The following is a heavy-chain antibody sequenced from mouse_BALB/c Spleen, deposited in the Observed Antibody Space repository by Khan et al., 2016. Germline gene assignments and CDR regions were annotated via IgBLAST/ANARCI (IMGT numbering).Heavy chain of an antibody. CDR3: ARTARIKY. CDR2: ISYSGST. CDR1: GYSITSGYG. D-gene: IGHD1-2*01. Sequence: VQLKESGPGLVKPSQSLSLTCTVTGYSITSGYGWNWIRQFPGNKLEWMGYISYSGSTNYHPTIKSRISIIPNTSKKQFFLQLNSETTEDTATYYCARTARIKYWGQGTTLTVSS. J-gene: IGHJ2*01. V-gene: IGHV3-2*02.